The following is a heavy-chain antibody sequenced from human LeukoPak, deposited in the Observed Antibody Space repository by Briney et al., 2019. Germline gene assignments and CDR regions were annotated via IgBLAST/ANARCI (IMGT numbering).Heavy chain of an antibody. CDR2: IDEHGSTT. J-gene: IGHJ4*02. D-gene: IGHD3-10*01. CDR1: GFTFSRYW. CDR3: ARDVAGSGSR. Sequence: PGGSLRLSCAASGFTFSRYWMHWVRQAPGEGLVWVSRIDEHGSTTDYADSVEGRFTIYRDNAKNTLYLRMNSLRVEDTAVYYCARDVAGSGSRWGQGTLVTVSS. V-gene: IGHV3-74*01.